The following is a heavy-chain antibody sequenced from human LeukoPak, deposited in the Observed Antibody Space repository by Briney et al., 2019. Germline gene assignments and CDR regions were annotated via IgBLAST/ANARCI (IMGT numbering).Heavy chain of an antibody. V-gene: IGHV1-18*01. CDR3: ARDTSYGILDY. Sequence: ALVKVSCKASGYTFTTYGISWVQQASGQGLEWMGWISGYNGKRSYAQKFQGRVTMTTDTSTSTGYMELRSLRSDDTAVYYCARDTSYGILDYWGQGTLVTVSS. CDR2: ISGYNGKR. D-gene: IGHD3-10*01. CDR1: GYTFTTYG. J-gene: IGHJ4*02.